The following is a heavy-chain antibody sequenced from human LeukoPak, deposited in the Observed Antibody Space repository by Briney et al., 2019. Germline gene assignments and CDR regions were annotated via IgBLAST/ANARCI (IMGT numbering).Heavy chain of an antibody. D-gene: IGHD5-12*01. CDR1: GGSFSGYY. CDR3: AGEMATIYRKDY. J-gene: IGHJ4*02. Sequence: SETLSLTCAVYGGSFSGYYWSWIRQPPGKGLEWIGEINHSGSTNYNPSLKSRVTISVDTSKNQFSLKLSSVTAADTAVYHCAGEMATIYRKDYWGQGTLVTVSS. CDR2: INHSGST. V-gene: IGHV4-34*01.